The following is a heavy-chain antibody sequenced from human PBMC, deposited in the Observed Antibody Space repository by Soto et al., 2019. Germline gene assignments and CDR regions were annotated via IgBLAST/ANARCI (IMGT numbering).Heavy chain of an antibody. J-gene: IGHJ3*02. CDR3: ARDRGYSGYDGGPGAFDI. CDR2: IYYSGST. Sequence: QVQLQESGPGLVKPSETLSLTCTVSGGSISSYYWSWIRQPPGKGLEWIGYIYYSGSTNYNPSLKSRVTISVDTSKNQFSLKLSSVTAADTAVYYCARDRGYSGYDGGPGAFDIWGQGTMVTVSS. D-gene: IGHD5-12*01. V-gene: IGHV4-59*01. CDR1: GGSISSYY.